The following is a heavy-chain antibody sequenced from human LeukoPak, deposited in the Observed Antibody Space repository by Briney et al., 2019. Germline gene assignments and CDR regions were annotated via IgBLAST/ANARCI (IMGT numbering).Heavy chain of an antibody. Sequence: GESLKISCKGSGYSFTSYWIGWVRQMPGKGLEWMGIIYPGDSDTRYSPSFQGQVTISADKSISTAYLQWSSLKASDTAMYYCARGRAVAVPEDAFDIWGQGTMVTVSS. V-gene: IGHV5-51*01. D-gene: IGHD6-19*01. CDR2: IYPGDSDT. CDR1: GYSFTSYW. J-gene: IGHJ3*02. CDR3: ARGRAVAVPEDAFDI.